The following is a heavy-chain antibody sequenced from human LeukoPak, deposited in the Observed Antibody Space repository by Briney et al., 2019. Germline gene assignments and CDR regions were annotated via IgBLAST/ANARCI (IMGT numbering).Heavy chain of an antibody. J-gene: IGHJ3*02. V-gene: IGHV4-31*03. CDR3: TEYRGGAFDI. CDR1: GGSISSGGYY. Sequence: SETLSLTCIVSGGSISSGGYYWSWIRQHPGKGLEWIGYIYYSGSTYYNPSRKSRVTISVDTSKNQFSLKLSSVTAADTAVYYCTEYRGGAFDIWGQGTMVTVSS. D-gene: IGHD2-2*01. CDR2: IYYSGST.